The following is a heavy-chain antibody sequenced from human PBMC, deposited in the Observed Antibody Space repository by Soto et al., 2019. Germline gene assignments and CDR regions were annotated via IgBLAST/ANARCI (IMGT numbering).Heavy chain of an antibody. CDR1: GFTFSNYG. Sequence: GGSLRLSCAASGFTFSNYGMHWVRQAPGKGLEWVALISYDTGYEYYADSVRGRFTISRDDSKNMLYLQMNSLRAEDTAVYYCAKDHCTGDGCSRFHIYYWGQGTVLTFSS. J-gene: IGHJ4*01. CDR2: ISYDTGYE. CDR3: AKDHCTGDGCSRFHIYY. D-gene: IGHD2-8*02. V-gene: IGHV3-30*18.